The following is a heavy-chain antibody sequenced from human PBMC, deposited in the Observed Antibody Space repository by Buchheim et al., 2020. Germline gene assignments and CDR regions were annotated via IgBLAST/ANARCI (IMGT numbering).Heavy chain of an antibody. CDR1: GGTFSSYT. V-gene: IGHV1-69*08. J-gene: IGHJ4*02. CDR2: IIPIFGVA. CDR3: ARDRNYYDSNGLPY. D-gene: IGHD3-22*01. Sequence: QVQLVQSGAEVKKPGSSVKDSCKSSGGTFSSYTISWVRQAPGQGLEWMGKIIPIFGVAKYAQRFRDRVTITADKSTSTAYMELSSLRSEDTAVYYCARDRNYYDSNGLPYWGQGTL.